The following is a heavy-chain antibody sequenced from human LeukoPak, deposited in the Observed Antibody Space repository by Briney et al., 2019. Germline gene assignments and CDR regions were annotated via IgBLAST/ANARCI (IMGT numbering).Heavy chain of an antibody. Sequence: ASETLSLTCTVSGGSISSYYWSWIRQPAGKGLEWIGRIYTSGSTNYNPSLKSRVTISVDTSKNQFSLKLSSVTAADTAVYYCARGPGITMVRGVISYFDYWGQGTLVTVSS. CDR2: IYTSGST. CDR1: GGSISSYY. J-gene: IGHJ4*02. D-gene: IGHD3-10*01. V-gene: IGHV4-4*07. CDR3: ARGPGITMVRGVISYFDY.